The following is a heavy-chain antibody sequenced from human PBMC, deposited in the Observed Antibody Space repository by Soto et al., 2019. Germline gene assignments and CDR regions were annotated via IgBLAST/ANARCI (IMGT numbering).Heavy chain of an antibody. CDR2: ISSTADDT. Sequence: EVQLLESGGGLVQPGGSLRLSCAASGFTFSSYAMGWVRQAPGKGLEWVSTISSTADDTDYADSVKGRFTISRDNSKNTLYLQMNSLRAEDTAVYYCAQAISRERQIDYWGQGTLVTVSS. CDR1: GFTFSSYA. V-gene: IGHV3-23*01. CDR3: AQAISRERQIDY. D-gene: IGHD1-26*01. J-gene: IGHJ4*02.